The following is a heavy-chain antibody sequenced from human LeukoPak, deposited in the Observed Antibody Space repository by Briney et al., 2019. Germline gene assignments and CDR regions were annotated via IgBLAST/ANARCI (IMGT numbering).Heavy chain of an antibody. CDR2: IIPILGIA. J-gene: IGHJ4*02. Sequence: ASVKVSCKASGGTFSSYTISWVRQAPGQGLEWMGRIIPILGIANYAQKFQGRVTITADKSTSTAYMELSSLRSEDTAVYYCARAVAAAGNCFDYWGQGTLVTVSS. D-gene: IGHD6-13*01. CDR1: GGTFSSYT. V-gene: IGHV1-69*02. CDR3: ARAVAAAGNCFDY.